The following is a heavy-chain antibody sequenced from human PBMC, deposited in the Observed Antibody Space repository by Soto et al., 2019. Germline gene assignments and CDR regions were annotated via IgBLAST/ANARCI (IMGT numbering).Heavy chain of an antibody. Sequence: QPGGSLRLSCAASGFTFSGSAMHWVRQASGKGLEWVGRIRSKANSYATAYAASVKGRFTISRDDSKNTAYLQMNSLKTEDTAVYYCTRPLAGSGSTWFDPWGQGTLVTVSS. CDR1: GFTFSGSA. V-gene: IGHV3-73*01. J-gene: IGHJ5*02. CDR3: TRPLAGSGSTWFDP. CDR2: IRSKANSYAT. D-gene: IGHD3-10*01.